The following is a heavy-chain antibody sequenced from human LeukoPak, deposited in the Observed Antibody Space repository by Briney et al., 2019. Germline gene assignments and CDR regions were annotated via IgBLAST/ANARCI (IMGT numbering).Heavy chain of an antibody. CDR1: GGSFSGYY. Sequence: ETLSLTCAVYGGSFSGYYWSWIRQPPGKGLEWVSVIYSGGSTYYADSVKGRFTISRDNSKNTLYLQMNSLRAEDTAVYYCARGGSSSSGFAYYYYMDVWGKGTTVTVSS. CDR2: IYSGGST. J-gene: IGHJ6*03. D-gene: IGHD6-6*01. CDR3: ARGGSSSSGFAYYYYMDV. V-gene: IGHV3-53*03.